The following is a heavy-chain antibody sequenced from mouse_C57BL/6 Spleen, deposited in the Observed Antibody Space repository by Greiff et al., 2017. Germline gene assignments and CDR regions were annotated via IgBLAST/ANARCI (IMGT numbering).Heavy chain of an antibody. D-gene: IGHD1-1*01. CDR3: AGRSYDYCAMDY. V-gene: IGHV1-69*01. CDR1: GYTFTSYW. Sequence: QVQLKQPGAELVMPGASVKLSCKASGYTFTSYWMHWVKQRPGQGLEWIGEIDPSDSYTNYNQKFQGKSTLTVDKSSSTAYMQLSSLTSEDYAVYYCAGRSYDYCAMDYWGKGTSVTVSS. CDR2: IDPSDSYT. J-gene: IGHJ4*01.